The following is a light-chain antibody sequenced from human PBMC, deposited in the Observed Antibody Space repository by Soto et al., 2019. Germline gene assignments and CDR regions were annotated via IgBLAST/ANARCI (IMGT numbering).Light chain of an antibody. CDR1: QSVSSK. J-gene: IGKJ1*01. CDR2: GAS. Sequence: EIVMTQSPATLSVSPGERATLSCRASQSVSSKLAWYQQKPGQASRVLIYGASTRATGIPARFSGSGSGTEFTLTISSLQTEDFAVYYCQHYNDWPPTWTFGQGPRVEIK. CDR3: QHYNDWPPTWT. V-gene: IGKV3-15*01.